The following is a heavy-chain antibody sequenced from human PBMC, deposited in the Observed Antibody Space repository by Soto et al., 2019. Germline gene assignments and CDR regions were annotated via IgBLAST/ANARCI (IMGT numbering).Heavy chain of an antibody. CDR2: IYYSGST. V-gene: IGHV4-30-4*01. Sequence: PSETLSLTCTVSGGSISSGDYYWSWIRQPPGKGLEWIGYIYYSGSTYYNPSLKSRVTISVDTSKNQFSLQLNSVTPEDTAVYYCARERSGSGWLFWFDPWGQGTLVTVSS. J-gene: IGHJ5*02. D-gene: IGHD6-19*01. CDR3: ARERSGSGWLFWFDP. CDR1: GGSISSGDYY.